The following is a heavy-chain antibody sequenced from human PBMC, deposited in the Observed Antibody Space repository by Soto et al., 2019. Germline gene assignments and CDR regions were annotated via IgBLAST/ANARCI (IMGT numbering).Heavy chain of an antibody. CDR2: TRNKANSYTT. V-gene: IGHV3-72*01. Sequence: PGGSLRLSCAASGFTFSDHYMDWVRQAPGKGLEWVGRTRNKANSYTTEYAASVKGRFTISRDDSKNSLYLQMNSLKTEDTAVFYCARDPGPAVAGTRGAFDIWGQGTMVTVSS. D-gene: IGHD6-19*01. CDR1: GFTFSDHY. CDR3: ARDPGPAVAGTRGAFDI. J-gene: IGHJ3*02.